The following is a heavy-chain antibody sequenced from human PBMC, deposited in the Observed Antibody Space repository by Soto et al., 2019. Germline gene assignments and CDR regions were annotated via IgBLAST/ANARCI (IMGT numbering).Heavy chain of an antibody. Sequence: SETLSLTCTVSGGSISSSSYYWGWIRQPPGKGLEWIGSIYYSGSTYYNPSLKSRVTISVDTSKNQFSLKLSSVTAADTAVYYCARITGSYPIYYYYYGVDVWGQGTTVTVSS. CDR1: GGSISSSSYY. D-gene: IGHD1-26*01. J-gene: IGHJ6*02. V-gene: IGHV4-39*01. CDR2: IYYSGST. CDR3: ARITGSYPIYYYYYGVDV.